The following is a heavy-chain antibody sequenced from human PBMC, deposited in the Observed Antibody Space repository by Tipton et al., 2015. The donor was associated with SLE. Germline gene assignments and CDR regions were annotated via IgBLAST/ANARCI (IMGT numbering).Heavy chain of an antibody. D-gene: IGHD3-3*02. V-gene: IGHV3-48*03. CDR3: ARLSFPDY. Sequence: SLRLSCAASGFTFSSYEMNWVRQAPGKGLEWVSYISSGGSIIYYADSVKGRFTISRDNAKNSLYLQMNSLRGEDTAVYYCARLSFPDYWGQGTLVTVSS. CDR1: GFTFSSYE. CDR2: ISSGGSII. J-gene: IGHJ4*02.